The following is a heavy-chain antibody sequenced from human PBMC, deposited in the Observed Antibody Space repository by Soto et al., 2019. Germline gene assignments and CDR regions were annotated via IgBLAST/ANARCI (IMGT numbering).Heavy chain of an antibody. CDR1: GGSISSGGYS. CDR3: ARLNWYFDL. Sequence: SETLSLTCTVSGGSISSGGYSWSWIRQPPGKGLEWIGYMYHSGSTYYNPSLKSRVTISVDTSKNQFSLKLSSVTAADTAMYYCARLNWYFDLWGRGTLVTVSS. V-gene: IGHV4-30-2*02. CDR2: MYHSGST. J-gene: IGHJ2*01. D-gene: IGHD3-22*01.